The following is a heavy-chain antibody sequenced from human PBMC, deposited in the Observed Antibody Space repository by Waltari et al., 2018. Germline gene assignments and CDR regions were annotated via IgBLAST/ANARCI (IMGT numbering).Heavy chain of an antibody. J-gene: IGHJ4*02. CDR1: GFTLSRYA. Sequence: QVQLVESGGGVVQPGRSLRLSCAASGFTLSRYAMPWVRQAPGKGLEWVAVIWYDGSYKFYADSVKGRFSISRDNPKNTLHLQMDSLRAEDSAIYYCAKDGSASRLVRYYLDSWGPGTLVTVSS. CDR2: IWYDGSYK. CDR3: AKDGSASRLVRYYLDS. D-gene: IGHD2-8*02. V-gene: IGHV3-33*06.